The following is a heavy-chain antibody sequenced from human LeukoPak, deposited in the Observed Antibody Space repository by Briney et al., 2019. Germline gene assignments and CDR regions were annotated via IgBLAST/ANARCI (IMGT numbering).Heavy chain of an antibody. CDR1: GGSISSSSYY. J-gene: IGHJ4*02. CDR2: IYYSGNT. V-gene: IGHV4-39*01. Sequence: SETLSLTCSLSGGSISSSSYYWGWNRQPPGQGLEWIGSIYYSGNTYYNPSLKSRVTISVDTSKNQFSLKLSSVTAADTAVYYCARHQYYYDSSGSYPDNWGQGILVTVSS. D-gene: IGHD3-22*01. CDR3: ARHQYYYDSSGSYPDN.